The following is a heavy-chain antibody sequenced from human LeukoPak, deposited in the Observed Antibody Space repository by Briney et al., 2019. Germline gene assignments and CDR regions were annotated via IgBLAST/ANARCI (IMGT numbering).Heavy chain of an antibody. CDR3: ARGRGTYYFDY. CDR1: GYSISSGYC. Sequence: ETLSLTCAVSGYSISSGYCWGWIRQPPGKGLEWGSVIYSGGRTYYADSVKGRFTISRDNSKNTLYLPMNSLRAEDTAVYYCARGRGTYYFDYWGQGTLVTVSS. J-gene: IGHJ4*02. CDR2: IYSGGRT. D-gene: IGHD3-10*01. V-gene: IGHV3-53*01.